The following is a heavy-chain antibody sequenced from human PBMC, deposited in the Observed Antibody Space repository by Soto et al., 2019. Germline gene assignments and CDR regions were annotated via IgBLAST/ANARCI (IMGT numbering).Heavy chain of an antibody. CDR1: GFSLSTSGVG. J-gene: IGHJ6*02. CDR3: AHIKGSSWDPNYYYYGMDV. D-gene: IGHD6-13*01. CDR2: IYWDDDK. V-gene: IGHV2-5*02. Sequence: PTLVNPTQTLTLTCTFSGFSLSTSGVGVGWIRQPPGKALEWLALIYWDDDKRYSPSLKSRLTITKDTSKNQVVLTMTNMDPVDTATYYCAHIKGSSWDPNYYYYGMDVWGQGTTVTVSS.